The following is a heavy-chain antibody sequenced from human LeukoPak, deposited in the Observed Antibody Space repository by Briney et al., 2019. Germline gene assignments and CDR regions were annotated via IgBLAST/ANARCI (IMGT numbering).Heavy chain of an antibody. Sequence: ASVRVSCKASGGTFSSYAISWVRQAPGQGLEWMGIINPSGGSTSYAQKFQGRVTMTRDTSTSTVYMELSSLRSEDTAVYYCARSRSAPDYWGQGTLVAVSS. CDR2: INPSGGST. CDR3: ARSRSAPDY. V-gene: IGHV1-46*01. J-gene: IGHJ4*02. D-gene: IGHD4-17*01. CDR1: GGTFSSYA.